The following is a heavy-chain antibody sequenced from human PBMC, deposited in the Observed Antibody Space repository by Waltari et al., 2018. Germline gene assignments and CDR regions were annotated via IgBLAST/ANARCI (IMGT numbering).Heavy chain of an antibody. CDR2: IYHSGST. J-gene: IGHJ5*02. CDR1: GGSFSGYY. D-gene: IGHD1-26*01. CDR3: TRWERERIDP. V-gene: IGHV4-34*03. Sequence: QVQLQQWGAGLLKPSETLSLTCAVYGGSFSGYYWSWIRQPPGKGLEWIGEIYHSGSTNYNPSLKSRVTISVDKSKNQFSLKLSSVTAADTAVYYCTRWERERIDPWGQGTLVTVSS.